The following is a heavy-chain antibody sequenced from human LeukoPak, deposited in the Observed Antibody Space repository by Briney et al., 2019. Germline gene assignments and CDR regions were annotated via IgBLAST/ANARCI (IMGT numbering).Heavy chain of an antibody. D-gene: IGHD3-16*01. CDR2: IYYSGST. CDR1: GGSISSSSYY. J-gene: IGHJ5*02. Sequence: KPSETLSLTCTVSGGSISSSSYYWGWIRQPPGKGLEWIGSIYYSGSTYYNPPLKSRVTISVDTSKNQFSLKLSSVTAADTAVYYCARLGLKNWFDPWGKGTLVTVSS. CDR3: ARLGLKNWFDP. V-gene: IGHV4-39*07.